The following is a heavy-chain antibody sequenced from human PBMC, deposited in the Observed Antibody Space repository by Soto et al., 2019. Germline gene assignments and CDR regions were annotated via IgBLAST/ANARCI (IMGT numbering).Heavy chain of an antibody. Sequence: PGGCRSLSCAAAAFISASVWTRCVRPAARGGRGWVANIKQDGSETDYVDTVKGRFTISRDKAKNSLYLQMNSLRAEDTAVYYCARGGYYDFWSGYYTYYYYGMDVWGQGTTVTVSS. D-gene: IGHD3-3*01. CDR2: IKQDGSET. CDR1: AFISASVW. J-gene: IGHJ6*02. CDR3: ARGGYYDFWSGYYTYYYYGMDV. V-gene: IGHV3-7*01.